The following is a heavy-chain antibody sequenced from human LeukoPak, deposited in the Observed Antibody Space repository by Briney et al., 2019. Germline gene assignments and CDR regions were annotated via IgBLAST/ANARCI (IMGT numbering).Heavy chain of an antibody. CDR2: MSFSGSA. CDR3: ARGDDLLTGSYDWFNP. Sequence: PSETLSLTCAVSGVSMNNNYWAWLRQSPGGKLEWIGYMSFSGSATYNPSLNSRVSISVDSSKNQFSLDLTSLTAADTAVYYCARGDDLLTGSYDWFNPWGQGTLVIVSS. CDR1: GVSMNNNY. D-gene: IGHD3-9*01. J-gene: IGHJ5*02. V-gene: IGHV4-4*09.